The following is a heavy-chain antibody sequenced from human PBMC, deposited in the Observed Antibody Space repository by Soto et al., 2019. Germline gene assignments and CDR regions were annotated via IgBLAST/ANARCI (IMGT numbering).Heavy chain of an antibody. D-gene: IGHD2-21*01. CDR3: ARMSPGRLLWDDY. CDR1: GGSINNYY. CDR2: IYNSGRT. V-gene: IGHV4-59*08. Sequence: LSLTCTVSGGSINNYYWSWIRQPPGKGLEWVGYIYNSGRTNYNPSLKSRVTISVDTSKNQFSLRLSSVTAADTAVYYCARMSPGRLLWDDYGGQGTLVTVSS. J-gene: IGHJ4*02.